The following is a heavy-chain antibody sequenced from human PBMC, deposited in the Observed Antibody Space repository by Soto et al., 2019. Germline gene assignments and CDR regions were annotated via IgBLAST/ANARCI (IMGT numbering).Heavy chain of an antibody. D-gene: IGHD6-6*01. CDR2: IWYDGSNE. Sequence: QVQLVESGGGVVQPGRSLRLSCAASGFIFSNFGMHWVGQAPGKGLEWVAVIWYDGSNEVSADSVKGRFTISRDNSKNTLYLQMTSLRAEDTAVYYCARDPRTARASAMDVWGQGTTVTVSS. CDR3: ARDPRTARASAMDV. J-gene: IGHJ6*02. V-gene: IGHV3-33*01. CDR1: GFIFSNFG.